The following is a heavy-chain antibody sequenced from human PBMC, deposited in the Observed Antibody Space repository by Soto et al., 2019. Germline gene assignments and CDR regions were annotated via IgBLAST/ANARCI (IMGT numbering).Heavy chain of an antibody. CDR1: GYTFTGYY. Sequence: ASVKVSCKASGYTFTGYYMHWVRQAPGQGLEWMGWINPNSGGTNYAQKFQGWVTMTRDTSISTAYMELSRLRSDDTAVYYCARGSSLYYYDSSGYYYVGEEFDPWGQGTLVTVS. V-gene: IGHV1-2*04. J-gene: IGHJ5*02. D-gene: IGHD3-22*01. CDR3: ARGSSLYYYDSSGYYYVGEEFDP. CDR2: INPNSGGT.